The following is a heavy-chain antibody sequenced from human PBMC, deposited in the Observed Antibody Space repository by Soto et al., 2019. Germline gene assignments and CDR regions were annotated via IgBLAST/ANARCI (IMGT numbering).Heavy chain of an antibody. CDR2: IWYDGSNK. Sequence: PGGSLRLSCAASGFTFSSYGMHWVRQAPGKGLEWVAVIWYDGSNKYYADSVKGRFDISRDNSKNTLYLQMNSLRAEDTAVYYCARAGGADCSGGSCYPNYYYYGMDVWGQGTTVTVSS. CDR3: ARAGGADCSGGSCYPNYYYYGMDV. J-gene: IGHJ6*02. CDR1: GFTFSSYG. V-gene: IGHV3-33*01. D-gene: IGHD2-15*01.